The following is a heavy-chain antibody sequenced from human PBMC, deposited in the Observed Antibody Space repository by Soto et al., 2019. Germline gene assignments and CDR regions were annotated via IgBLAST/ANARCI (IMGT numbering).Heavy chain of an antibody. J-gene: IGHJ4*02. D-gene: IGHD3-16*02. CDR2: IIPIFGTA. V-gene: IGHV1-69*13. CDR3: HTWSESYYFDY. Sequence: ASVKVSCKASGGTFSSYAISWVRQAPGQGLERMGGIIPIFGTANYAQKFQGRVTITADESTSTAYMELSSLRSEDTAVYYGHTWSESYYFDYWGQGTLVTVSS. CDR1: GGTFSSYA.